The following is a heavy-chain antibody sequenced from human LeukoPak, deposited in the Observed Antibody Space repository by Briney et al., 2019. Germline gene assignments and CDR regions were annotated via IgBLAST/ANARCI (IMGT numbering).Heavy chain of an antibody. D-gene: IGHD2-21*02. CDR1: GFTFSKYA. V-gene: IGHV3-30-3*01. Sequence: PGGSLRLSCAASGFTFSKYAFHWVRQAPGKGLEWVAIIAYDGSHKYYADSVKGRFSISRDNSNNTVLLQMNSLRPADTAVYYCAKDYCGGDCYPDYWGQGTLVTVSS. J-gene: IGHJ4*02. CDR2: IAYDGSHK. CDR3: AKDYCGGDCYPDY.